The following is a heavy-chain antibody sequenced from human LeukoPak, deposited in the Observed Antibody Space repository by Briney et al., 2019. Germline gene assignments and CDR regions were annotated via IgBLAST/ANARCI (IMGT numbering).Heavy chain of an antibody. CDR1: GGSISIYY. CDR3: VRDRELTY. V-gene: IGHV4-59*01. Sequence: SETLSLTCTVSGGSISIYYWNWIRQPPGKGLEWIGYIYNSGSSTNYNPSLKSRVTIPVDTSKNQFSLRLSSVTAADTAVYFCVRDRELTYWGQGTLVTVSS. D-gene: IGHD3-10*01. J-gene: IGHJ4*02. CDR2: IYNSGSST.